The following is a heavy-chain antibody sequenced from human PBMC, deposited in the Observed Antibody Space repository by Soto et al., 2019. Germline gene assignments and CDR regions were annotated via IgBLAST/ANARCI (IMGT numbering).Heavy chain of an antibody. CDR1: GGTFSSYA. Sequence: QVPLVQSGAEVKKPGSSVTVSCKASGGTFSSYAIHWVRQAPGQGLEWMGGIIPMYGPAKYAQRFQGRVTITADESTTTVYMELTSLTSQDTAFYYCARVISMVRGVIDNWFDPWGHGTLVTVSS. CDR2: IIPMYGPA. CDR3: ARVISMVRGVIDNWFDP. J-gene: IGHJ5*02. V-gene: IGHV1-69*01. D-gene: IGHD3-10*01.